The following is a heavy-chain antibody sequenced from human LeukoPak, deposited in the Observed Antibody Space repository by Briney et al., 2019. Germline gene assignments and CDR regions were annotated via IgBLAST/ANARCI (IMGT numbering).Heavy chain of an antibody. J-gene: IGHJ4*02. CDR1: GYTFSTYI. D-gene: IGHD3-10*01. Sequence: ASVKVSCKASGYTFSTYIFSWVRLAPGQGLQWVGWISPYNGNTNYTQNLQGRVTLTTDTSTSTAYMELTNLTSDDTAVYYCAREAYLWVGDVAHRPFDFWGQGTLVTVSS. CDR3: AREAYLWVGDVAHRPFDF. V-gene: IGHV1-18*01. CDR2: ISPYNGNT.